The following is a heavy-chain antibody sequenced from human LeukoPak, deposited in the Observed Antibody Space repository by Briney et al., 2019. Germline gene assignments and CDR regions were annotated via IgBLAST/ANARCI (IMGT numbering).Heavy chain of an antibody. D-gene: IGHD2-21*02. V-gene: IGHV1-3*01. CDR1: GYTFTSYA. Sequence: ASVKVSCKASGYTFTSYAMHWVRQAPGQRLEWMGWINAGNGNTKYSQKFQGRVTITRDTSASTAYMELSSLRSEDTAVYYCARDPSRSQYCGGDCYPFFDYWGQGTLVTVSS. CDR3: ARDPSRSQYCGGDCYPFFDY. CDR2: INAGNGNT. J-gene: IGHJ4*02.